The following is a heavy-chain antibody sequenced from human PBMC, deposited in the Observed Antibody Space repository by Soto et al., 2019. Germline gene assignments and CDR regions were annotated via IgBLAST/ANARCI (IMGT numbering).Heavy chain of an antibody. CDR2: VLYDENNK. CDR1: GFTFRSYA. Sequence: PGGSLRLSCAASGFTFRSYAMHWVRQAPGKGLEWVAVVLYDENNKFYADSVKGRFTISRDNPKNTLYLQMSSLRAEDTAIYYCARDMGTTMFFDSWGQGTLVTVSS. V-gene: IGHV3-30-3*01. D-gene: IGHD3-10*02. J-gene: IGHJ4*02. CDR3: ARDMGTTMFFDS.